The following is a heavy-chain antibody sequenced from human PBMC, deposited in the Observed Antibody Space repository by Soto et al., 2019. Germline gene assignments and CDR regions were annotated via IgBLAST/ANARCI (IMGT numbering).Heavy chain of an antibody. CDR1: GFTFRSYA. Sequence: QVQLVESGGGVVQPGRSLRLSCVASGFTFRSYAMHWVRQAPGKGLEWVSAIWFDGGNKYYADSVKGRITISRDNSKNTLYLQMNRLRAEDTAVYYCARGDDYSMDVWGQGTAVTVSS. CDR2: IWFDGGNK. V-gene: IGHV3-33*01. J-gene: IGHJ6*02. CDR3: ARGDDYSMDV.